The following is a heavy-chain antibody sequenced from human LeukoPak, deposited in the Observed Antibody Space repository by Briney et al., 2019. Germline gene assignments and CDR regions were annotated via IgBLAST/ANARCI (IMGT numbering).Heavy chain of an antibody. Sequence: ASVKVSCKASGYTFTGCYMHWVRQAPGQGLEWMGWINPNSGGTNYAQKFQGRVTMTRDTSISTAYMELSRLRSDDTAVYYCASRGLLSIAVAGTQNYGMDVWGQGTTVTVSS. D-gene: IGHD6-19*01. J-gene: IGHJ6*02. V-gene: IGHV1-2*02. CDR1: GYTFTGCY. CDR3: ASRGLLSIAVAGTQNYGMDV. CDR2: INPNSGGT.